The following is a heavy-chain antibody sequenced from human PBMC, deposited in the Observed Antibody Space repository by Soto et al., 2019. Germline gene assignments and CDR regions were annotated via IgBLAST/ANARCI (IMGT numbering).Heavy chain of an antibody. CDR1: GYTFTNYY. CDR2: INPSSGGT. Sequence: ASLKVSCKASGYTFTNYYIHWVRQAPGHGLEWMGIINPSSGGTKYAQNFQVRVTMTRDTSSNSSYMELSSLTADDTAVYFCARAPFGGSFYPFDYWVPGTLVTVSS. CDR3: ARAPFGGSFYPFDY. D-gene: IGHD1-26*01. J-gene: IGHJ4*02. V-gene: IGHV1-46*01.